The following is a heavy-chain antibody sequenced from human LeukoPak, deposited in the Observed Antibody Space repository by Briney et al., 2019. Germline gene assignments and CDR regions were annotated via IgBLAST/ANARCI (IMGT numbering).Heavy chain of an antibody. V-gene: IGHV3-23*01. J-gene: IGHJ6*03. CDR3: ARGLGGWYAGCYC. CDR1: GFTFSSYG. CDR2: ISGSGGST. D-gene: IGHD6-19*01. Sequence: GGSLRLSCAASGFTFSSYGMSWVRQAPGKGLEWVSSISGSGGSTYYADSVKGRFTISRDNAKKSLYLQMNSLRAEDTAVYYCARGLGGWYAGCYCRGKGAMVTVAS.